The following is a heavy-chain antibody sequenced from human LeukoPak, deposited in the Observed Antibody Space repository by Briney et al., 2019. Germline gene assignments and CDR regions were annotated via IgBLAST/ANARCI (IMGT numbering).Heavy chain of an antibody. CDR2: IYYSGST. D-gene: IGHD3-10*01. V-gene: IGHV4-59*01. CDR1: GGSISSYY. Sequence: PSETLSLTCTVSGGSISSYYWSWIRQPPGKGLEWIGYIYYSGSTNYNPSLKSRVTISVDTSKNQFSLKLSSVTAADTAVYYCARGVGGWFGGSYYFDYWGQGTLVTVSS. CDR3: ARGVGGWFGGSYYFDY. J-gene: IGHJ4*02.